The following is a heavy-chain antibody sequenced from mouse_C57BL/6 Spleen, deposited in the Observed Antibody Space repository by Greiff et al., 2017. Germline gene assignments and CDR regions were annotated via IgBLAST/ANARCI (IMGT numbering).Heavy chain of an antibody. J-gene: IGHJ2*01. Sequence: EVQLVESGPVLVKPGASVKMSCKASGYTFTDYYMNWVKQSHGKSLEWIGVINPYNGGTSYNQKFKGKATLTVDKSSSTAYMELNSLTSEDSAVYYCARRDYGNYSYFDYWGQGTTLTVSS. D-gene: IGHD2-1*01. CDR1: GYTFTDYY. V-gene: IGHV1-19*01. CDR3: ARRDYGNYSYFDY. CDR2: INPYNGGT.